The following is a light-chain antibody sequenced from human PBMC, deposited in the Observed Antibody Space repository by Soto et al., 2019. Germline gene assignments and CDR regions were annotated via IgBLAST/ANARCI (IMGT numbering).Light chain of an antibody. V-gene: IGKV3D-15*01. J-gene: IGKJ1*01. Sequence: EIVMTQSPATPSVSPGERATLSCRASQSVSSNLAWYQQTPGQAPRLLIFDASTRATGIPARFSGSGSGTEFTLTISSLQSEDFAVYYCQQYDSWLWTFGQGTKVEVK. CDR1: QSVSSN. CDR3: QQYDSWLWT. CDR2: DAS.